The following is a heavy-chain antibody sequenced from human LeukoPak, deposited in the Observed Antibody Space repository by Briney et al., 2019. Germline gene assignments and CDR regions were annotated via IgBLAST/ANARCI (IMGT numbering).Heavy chain of an antibody. Sequence: PSETLSLTCTVSGGSISSSSYYWGWIRQPPGKGLEWIGSIYYSGSTYYNPSLKSRVTISVDTSKNQFSLKLSSVTAADTAVYYCAREGVGSGSYQYYFDYWGQGTLVTVSS. J-gene: IGHJ4*02. CDR2: IYYSGST. V-gene: IGHV4-39*02. D-gene: IGHD3-10*01. CDR3: AREGVGSGSYQYYFDY. CDR1: GGSISSSSYY.